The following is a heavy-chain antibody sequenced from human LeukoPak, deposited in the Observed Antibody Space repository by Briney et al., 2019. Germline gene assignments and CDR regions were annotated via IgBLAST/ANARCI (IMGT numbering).Heavy chain of an antibody. J-gene: IGHJ4*02. CDR2: IKQDGSEK. D-gene: IGHD6-19*01. Sequence: GGSLRLSCAASGFTFSSYWTSWVRQAPGKGLEWVANIKQDGSEKYYVDSVKGRFTISRDNAKNSLYLQMNSLRAEDTAVYYCARDRGYSSGPRRVCYFDYWGQGTLVTVSS. CDR1: GFTFSSYW. CDR3: ARDRGYSSGPRRVCYFDY. V-gene: IGHV3-7*01.